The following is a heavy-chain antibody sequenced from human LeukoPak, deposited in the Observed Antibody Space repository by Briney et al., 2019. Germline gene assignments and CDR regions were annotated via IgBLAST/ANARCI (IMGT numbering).Heavy chain of an antibody. CDR3: ARSYAGTNYYYYYGMDV. Sequence: SETLSLTCTVSGGSISSYYWSWIRQPAGKGLEWIGRIYTSGSTNYNPSLKSRVTISVDTSKNQFSLKLSSVTAADTAVYYCARSYAGTNYYYYYGMDVWGQGTTVTVSS. CDR2: IYTSGST. CDR1: GGSISSYY. V-gene: IGHV4-4*07. J-gene: IGHJ6*02. D-gene: IGHD1-7*01.